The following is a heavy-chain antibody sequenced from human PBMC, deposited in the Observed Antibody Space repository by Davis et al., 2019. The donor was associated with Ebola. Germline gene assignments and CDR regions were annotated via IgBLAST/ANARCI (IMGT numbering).Heavy chain of an antibody. CDR3: VKGALGP. Sequence: GGSLRLSCAASGFTFSSYAMSWVRQPPGKGLEWVSTQGLSADTYYADSVKGRFTISRDNSKNTLYLQMSSLRGEDTAIYYCVKGALGPWGQGTLVTVSS. V-gene: IGHV3-23*01. CDR1: GFTFSSYA. D-gene: IGHD7-27*01. J-gene: IGHJ5*02. CDR2: QGLSADT.